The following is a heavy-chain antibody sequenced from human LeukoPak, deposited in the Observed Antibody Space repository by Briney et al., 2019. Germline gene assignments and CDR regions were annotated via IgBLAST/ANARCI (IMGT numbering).Heavy chain of an antibody. CDR1: GFTCSNYA. CDR3: AGARTHVGDDLYYFDY. V-gene: IGHV3-23*01. J-gene: IGHJ4*02. D-gene: IGHD3-10*01. CDR2: LTGSGTTT. Sequence: GGSLRLSCAASGFTCSNYAMSWVRQAPGMGLEWVSVLTGSGTTTFYADSVKGRFNISRDNSKNTLYLQMNSLRAEDTAVYYCAGARTHVGDDLYYFDYWGQGTLVTVSS.